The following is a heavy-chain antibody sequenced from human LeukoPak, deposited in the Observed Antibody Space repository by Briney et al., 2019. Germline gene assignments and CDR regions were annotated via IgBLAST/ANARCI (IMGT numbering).Heavy chain of an antibody. CDR3: ARVRRVLITTNDAFDI. CDR1: GGSISTYY. D-gene: IGHD3-22*01. V-gene: IGHV4-59*01. J-gene: IGHJ3*02. CDR2: IYYSGST. Sequence: SETLSLTCTVPGGSISTYYWRWIRHPPGTGLELIGYIYYSGSTNYNPSLKSRITISVDTSKNQFSLSLISVTAADTAVYYCARVRRVLITTNDAFDIWGQGTMVTVSS.